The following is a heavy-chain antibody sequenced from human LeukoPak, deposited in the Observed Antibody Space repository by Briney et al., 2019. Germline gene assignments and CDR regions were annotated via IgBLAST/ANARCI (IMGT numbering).Heavy chain of an antibody. CDR1: GGSISSYY. D-gene: IGHD3-22*01. CDR2: IYYSGST. CDR3: ARQTIVVARFDP. V-gene: IGHV4-59*01. Sequence: SETLSLTCTVSGGSISSYYWSWIRQPPGKGLEWIGYIYYSGSTNYNPSLKSRVTISVDTSKNQFSLKLSSVTAADTAVYYCARQTIVVARFDPWGQGTLVTVSS. J-gene: IGHJ5*02.